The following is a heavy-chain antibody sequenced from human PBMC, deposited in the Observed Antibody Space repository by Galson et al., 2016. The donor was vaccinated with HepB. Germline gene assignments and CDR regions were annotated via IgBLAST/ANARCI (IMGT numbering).Heavy chain of an antibody. CDR2: IRGDGTVS. D-gene: IGHD3-10*01. J-gene: IGHJ4*02. CDR1: RFTFSSHW. CDR3: SREMTGSYFD. V-gene: IGHV3-7*01. Sequence: SLRLSCAASRFTFSSHWMTWVSLAPGKRLEWVANIRGDGTVSYYVDSVRGRFTISRDNAKNSLYLQMNGLRVEETAVYYCSREMTGSYFDWGQGTLVTVSS.